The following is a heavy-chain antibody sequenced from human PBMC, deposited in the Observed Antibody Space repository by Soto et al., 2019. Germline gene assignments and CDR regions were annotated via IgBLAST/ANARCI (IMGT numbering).Heavy chain of an antibody. Sequence: QVQLVQSGAEVKKPGTSVKVSCKESGYTFSSYYMHWVRQAPVQGLEWKGIINPSGGSTSYAQKVQGRVTMTRDTSTITVYMELSSLRAEDTAVYYCARGYFGGNSAKLGYWGQGTLVTVSS. D-gene: IGHD2-21*02. CDR3: ARGYFGGNSAKLGY. CDR1: GYTFSSYY. CDR2: INPSGGST. V-gene: IGHV1-46*03. J-gene: IGHJ4*02.